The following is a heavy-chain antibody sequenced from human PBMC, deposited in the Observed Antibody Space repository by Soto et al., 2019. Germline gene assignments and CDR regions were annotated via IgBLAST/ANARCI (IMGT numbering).Heavy chain of an antibody. CDR1: GGTFSSYA. CDR2: IIPIFGTA. J-gene: IGHJ6*02. Sequence: ASVKVSCKASGGTFSSYAISWVRQAPGQGLEWMGGIIPIFGTANYAQKFQGRVTITADKSTSTAYMELSSLRSEDTAVYYCARDHGGSYYYGMDVWGQGTTVTVSS. CDR3: ARDHGGSYYYGMDV. V-gene: IGHV1-69*06.